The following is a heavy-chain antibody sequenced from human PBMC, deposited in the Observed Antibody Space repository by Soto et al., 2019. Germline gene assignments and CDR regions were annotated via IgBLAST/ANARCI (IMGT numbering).Heavy chain of an antibody. D-gene: IGHD2-15*01. Sequence: SETLSLTCAVSGGCISSGGYSWCWIRQPPGKGLEWIGYMYHSGSTNYNPSLKSRVSISVDTSKNQFSLKLSSVTAADTAVYYCARRPGPLYCSGGSCYNSWFDPWGQGTLVTVSS. CDR3: ARRPGPLYCSGGSCYNSWFDP. J-gene: IGHJ5*02. CDR2: MYHSGST. CDR1: GGCISSGGYS. V-gene: IGHV4-30-2*01.